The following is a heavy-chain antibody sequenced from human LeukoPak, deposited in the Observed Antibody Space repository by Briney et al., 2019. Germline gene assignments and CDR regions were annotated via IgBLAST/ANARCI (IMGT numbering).Heavy chain of an antibody. CDR1: GGTFSTYA. CDR3: ATGYTYGPLFDF. Sequence: GASVKVSCKTSGGTFSTYAISWVRQAPGQGLEWMGAIIPVFPTAHYAQKFQGRLTITADEPTTTAYMELSRLRSDDTAVYFCATGYTYGPLFDFWGQGTLVTVSS. J-gene: IGHJ4*02. CDR2: IIPVFPTA. V-gene: IGHV1-69*13. D-gene: IGHD5-18*01.